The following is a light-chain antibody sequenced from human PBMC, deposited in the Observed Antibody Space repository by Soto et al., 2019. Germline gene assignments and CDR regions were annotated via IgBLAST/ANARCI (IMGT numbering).Light chain of an antibody. CDR1: QSVSSNY. CDR3: QQYGSSPFT. V-gene: IGKV3-20*01. CDR2: GAS. Sequence: EIVVTQSPGTLSLSPEERATLSCRASQSVSSNYLAWYQQKHGQDPRNLIYGASSRATGIPDRFSGSASGTDFTLTISRLEPEDFAVYYCQQYGSSPFTFGPGTKVDIK. J-gene: IGKJ3*01.